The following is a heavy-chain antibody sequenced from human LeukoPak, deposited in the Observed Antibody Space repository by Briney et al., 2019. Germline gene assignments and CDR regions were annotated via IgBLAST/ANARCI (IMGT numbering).Heavy chain of an antibody. CDR1: GGSISGDY. J-gene: IGHJ5*02. V-gene: IGHV4-59*01. D-gene: IGHD4/OR15-4a*01. Sequence: SETLSLTCTVSGGSISGDYWSWIRQPPGKGLEWIGHIFYSGNTDCNPSLKSRVTISVDTSKNQLSLKLRSVIAADTAVYYCARYKIDYILSTDWFDPWGQGALVTVSS. CDR3: ARYKIDYILSTDWFDP. CDR2: IFYSGNT.